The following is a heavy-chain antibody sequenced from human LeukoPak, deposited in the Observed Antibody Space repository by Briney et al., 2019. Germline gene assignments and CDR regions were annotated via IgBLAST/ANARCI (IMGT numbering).Heavy chain of an antibody. CDR3: ARTGKGGSYSDY. V-gene: IGHV3-53*01. CDR2: IYSGGST. D-gene: IGHD1-26*01. Sequence: GRSLRLSCAASGFTVSSNYMSWVRQAPGKGLEWVSVIYSGGSTYYADSVKGRFTISRDNSKNTLFLQMNSLRAEDTAVYYCARTGKGGSYSDYWGQGTLVTVSS. CDR1: GFTVSSNY. J-gene: IGHJ4*02.